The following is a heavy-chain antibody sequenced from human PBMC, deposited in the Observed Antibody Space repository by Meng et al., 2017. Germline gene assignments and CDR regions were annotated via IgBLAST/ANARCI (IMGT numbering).Heavy chain of an antibody. V-gene: IGHV3-30*04. CDR2: ISYDGSNK. D-gene: IGHD3-10*01. CDR3: ARDIRGYYYYGMDV. CDR1: GFTFSSDA. Sequence: GGSLRLSCAASGFTFSSDAMHWVRQAPGKGLEWVAVISYDGSNKYYADSVKDRFTITRDNSKNTLYLQMNSLRAEDAAVYYYARDIRGYYYYGMDVWGQGTTVTVSS. J-gene: IGHJ6*02.